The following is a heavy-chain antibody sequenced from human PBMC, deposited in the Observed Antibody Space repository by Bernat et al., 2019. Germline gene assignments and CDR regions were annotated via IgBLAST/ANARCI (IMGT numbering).Heavy chain of an antibody. V-gene: IGHV4-39*01. CDR3: VRTMFVRGAVPRSEYFQH. CDR2: IYYTGST. J-gene: IGHJ1*01. CDR1: GGAISSSSYY. Sequence: QLQLQESGPGLVKPSETLSLTCTVSGGAISSSSYYWGWIRQPPGKGPEWIGSIYYTGSTYYNPSLKSRVTRSLDTSKNQFSLKLSSVTVADTAVNSWVRTMFVRGAVPRSEYFQHRHQGTLLNASS. D-gene: IGHD3-10*02.